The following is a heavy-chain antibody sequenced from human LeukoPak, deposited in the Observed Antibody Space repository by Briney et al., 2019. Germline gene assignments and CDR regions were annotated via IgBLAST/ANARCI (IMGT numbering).Heavy chain of an antibody. CDR2: IYYSGST. D-gene: IGHD3-22*01. V-gene: IGHV4-39*07. CDR1: GGSISSSSYY. J-gene: IGHJ4*02. Sequence: PSETLSLTCTVSGGSISSSSYYWGWIRQPPGKGLEWIGSIYYSGSTYYNPSLKSRVTISVDTSKNQFSLKLSSVTAADTAVYYCARTPTYYYDSSGYYYFDYWGQGTLVTVSS. CDR3: ARTPTYYYDSSGYYYFDY.